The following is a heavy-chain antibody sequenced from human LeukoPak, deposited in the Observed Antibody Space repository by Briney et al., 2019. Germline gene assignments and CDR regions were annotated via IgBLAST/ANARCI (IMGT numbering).Heavy chain of an antibody. Sequence: GGSLRLSCAASRFTFSTSDMNWVRQAPGRGLEWISYIAGSSSVIYYADSVKGRFTTSRDNAKNSLYLQMNSLRAHDTAVYYCARGGTYFFDHWGQGTLVTVSS. CDR1: RFTFSTSD. CDR2: IAGSSSVI. CDR3: ARGGTYFFDH. J-gene: IGHJ4*02. D-gene: IGHD1-26*01. V-gene: IGHV3-48*01.